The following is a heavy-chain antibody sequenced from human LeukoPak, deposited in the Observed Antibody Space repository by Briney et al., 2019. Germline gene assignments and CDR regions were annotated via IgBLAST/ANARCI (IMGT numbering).Heavy chain of an antibody. Sequence: SQTLSLTCAISGDSVSRNTAGWSWIRQSPSRGLEWLGRTYYRSKWYSDFAPSVRNRITINPDTSKNQFSLQLNSATPEDTAMYYCARAIVVVTAHFDYWGQGTLVTVSS. J-gene: IGHJ4*02. CDR3: ARAIVVVTAHFDY. CDR1: GDSVSRNTAG. D-gene: IGHD2-21*02. V-gene: IGHV6-1*01. CDR2: TYYRSKWYS.